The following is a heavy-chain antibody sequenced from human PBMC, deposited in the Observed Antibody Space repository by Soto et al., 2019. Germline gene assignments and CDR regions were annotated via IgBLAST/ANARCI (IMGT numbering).Heavy chain of an antibody. Sequence: QVQLVESGGGVVQPGRSLRLSCAASGFTFSSYAMHWFRQAPGKGLEWVAVISYDGSNKYYADSVKGRFTISRDNSKNTLYLKMNSLRAEDTAVYYCAREYADCSGSNYNYFDYWCQGTMVTVSS. CDR2: ISYDGSNK. J-gene: IGHJ4*02. D-gene: IGHD3-10*02. V-gene: IGHV3-30-3*01. CDR1: GFTFSSYA. CDR3: AREYADCSGSNYNYFDY.